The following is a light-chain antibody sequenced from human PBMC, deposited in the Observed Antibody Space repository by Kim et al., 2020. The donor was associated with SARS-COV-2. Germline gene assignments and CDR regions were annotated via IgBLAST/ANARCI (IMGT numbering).Light chain of an antibody. CDR1: TSNIGSNY. CDR2: KSD. V-gene: IGLV1-47*01. J-gene: IGLJ3*02. CDR3: AAWDDRLSGWV. Sequence: QSVLTQPPSASGTPGQRVTISCSGTTSNIGSNYVYWYQHLPGTAPKLLIYKSDRRPSGAPDRVSASESDTSASLAISGLRSEDEADYYCAAWDDRLSGWVFGGGTQLTVL.